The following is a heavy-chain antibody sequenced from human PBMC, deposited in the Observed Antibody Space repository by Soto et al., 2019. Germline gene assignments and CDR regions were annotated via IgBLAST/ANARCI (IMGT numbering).Heavy chain of an antibody. V-gene: IGHV4-61*01. CDR1: GGSVSSCSYY. CDR2: IYYSGST. D-gene: IGHD5-12*01. J-gene: IGHJ4*02. CDR3: SRQFVGGYDTETLDY. Sequence: SETLSLTCTVSGGSVSSCSYYWSWIRQPPGKGLEWIGYIYYSGSTNYNPSLKSRVTISVDTSKNQFSLKLSSVTAADTALYYCSRQFVGGYDTETLDYWGQGALVTVSS.